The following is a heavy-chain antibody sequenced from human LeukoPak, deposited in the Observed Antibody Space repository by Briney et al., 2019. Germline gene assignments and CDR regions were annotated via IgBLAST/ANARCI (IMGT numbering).Heavy chain of an antibody. CDR2: IQSDGSTK. Sequence: GGSLRLSCVASGFTFSSYAMDWVRQAPGKGLEWVAFIQSDGSTKYYADSVKGRFTISRDNSKNTLSLQMNSLRAEDTAVYYCARGGRAGELGPLRYWGQGTLVTVSS. CDR3: ARGGRAGELGPLRY. CDR1: GFTFSSYA. V-gene: IGHV3-30*02. J-gene: IGHJ4*02. D-gene: IGHD1-26*01.